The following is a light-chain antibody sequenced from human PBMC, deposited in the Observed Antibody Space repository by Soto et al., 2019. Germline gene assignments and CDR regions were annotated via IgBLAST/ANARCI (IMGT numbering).Light chain of an antibody. V-gene: IGKV1-27*01. CDR1: QDIRNF. Sequence: DIPMTQSPTSLSASVGDRVTITCRASQDIRNFVAWYQQKPGKAPKLLIYAASTLKSGVPSRFSGSGSGTDFPLTINSLQHEDVATDSCQKYSGVHVFGPGAKVEIK. J-gene: IGKJ3*01. CDR2: AAS. CDR3: QKYSGVHV.